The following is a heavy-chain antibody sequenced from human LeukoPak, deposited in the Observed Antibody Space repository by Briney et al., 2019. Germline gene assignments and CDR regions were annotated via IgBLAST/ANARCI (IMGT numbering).Heavy chain of an antibody. CDR2: IYYSGST. J-gene: IGHJ4*02. Sequence: SETLSLTCTVSGGSISSSSYYWGWIRQPPGKGLEWIGSIYYSGSTYYNPSLKSRVTISVDTSKNQFSLKLSSVTAADTAVYYCARVVPKKDISPLYYFDYWGQGTLVTVSS. CDR1: GGSISSSSYY. CDR3: ARVVPKKDISPLYYFDY. D-gene: IGHD2-15*01. V-gene: IGHV4-39*07.